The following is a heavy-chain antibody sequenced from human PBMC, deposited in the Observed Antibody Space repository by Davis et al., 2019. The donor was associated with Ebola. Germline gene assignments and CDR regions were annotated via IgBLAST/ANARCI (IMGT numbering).Heavy chain of an antibody. CDR3: ARSPYSSGWTVDY. V-gene: IGHV1-69*04. CDR2: IIPILGIA. Sequence: SVKVSCKASGGTFSSYAISWVRQAPGQGLEWMGRIIPILGIANYAQKFQGRVTLTADKSTSTAYMELSSLRSEDTAVYYCARSPYSSGWTVDYWGQGTLVTVSS. D-gene: IGHD6-19*01. CDR1: GGTFSSYA. J-gene: IGHJ4*02.